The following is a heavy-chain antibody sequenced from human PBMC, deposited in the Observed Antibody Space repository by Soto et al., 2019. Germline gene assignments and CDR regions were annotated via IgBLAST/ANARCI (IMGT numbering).Heavy chain of an antibody. Sequence: ETLSLTCAVSGYSISSGYYWGWIRQPPGKGLEWIGSIYHSGSTYYNPSLKSRVTISVDTSKNQFSLKLSSVTAADTAVYYCARSTLEKNYYYYGMDVWGQGTTVTVSS. CDR1: GYSISSGYY. CDR2: IYHSGST. V-gene: IGHV4-38-2*01. CDR3: ARSTLEKNYYYYGMDV. J-gene: IGHJ6*02.